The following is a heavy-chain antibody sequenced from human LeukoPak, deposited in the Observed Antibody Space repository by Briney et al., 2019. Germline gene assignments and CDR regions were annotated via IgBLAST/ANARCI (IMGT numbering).Heavy chain of an antibody. Sequence: PGGSLRLSCAASGFTFGTYVMHSVRQAPGKGLVWVSRISHDGTATSYADSVKGRFTVSRDNTRNMLHLQMNSLRAEDTAVYYCTRDVNLNFFDVWGRGTRVSVSS. J-gene: IGHJ2*01. D-gene: IGHD5-24*01. V-gene: IGHV3-74*03. CDR1: GFTFGTYV. CDR3: TRDVNLNFFDV. CDR2: ISHDGTAT.